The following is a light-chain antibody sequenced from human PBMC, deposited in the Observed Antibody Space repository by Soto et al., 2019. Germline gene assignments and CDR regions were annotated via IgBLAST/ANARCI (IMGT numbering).Light chain of an antibody. J-gene: IGKJ3*01. CDR3: QQYNSYSPFT. V-gene: IGKV1-5*03. CDR1: QNISSW. CDR2: KAF. Sequence: DIQRTQSPSTPSASVGDMGTITFWASQNISSWLAWYHQKPGKAPNSVIFKAFSLERGVPSRSRGSGGGTEFTLPISSLQPDDFATYYCQQYNSYSPFTFGPGTKVDIK.